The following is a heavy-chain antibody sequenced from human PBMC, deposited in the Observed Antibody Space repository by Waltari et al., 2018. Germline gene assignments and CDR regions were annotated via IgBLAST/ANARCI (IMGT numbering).Heavy chain of an antibody. D-gene: IGHD3-10*01. CDR3: ARKGRGFGESYPDY. Sequence: QVQLVESGGGVVQPGRSLRLSCAASGFTFSSYGMHWVRQAPGKGLEWVAVIWYDGSNKYYADSVKGRFTISRDNSKNTLYLQMNSLRAEDTAVYYCARKGRGFGESYPDYWGQGTLVTVSS. CDR2: IWYDGSNK. J-gene: IGHJ4*02. V-gene: IGHV3-33*01. CDR1: GFTFSSYG.